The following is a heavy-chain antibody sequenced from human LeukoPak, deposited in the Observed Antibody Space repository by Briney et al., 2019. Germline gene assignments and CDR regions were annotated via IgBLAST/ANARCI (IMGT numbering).Heavy chain of an antibody. D-gene: IGHD4-23*01. Sequence: SVKVSCKASGGTFSSYAINWVRQAPGQGLEWMGGIIPIFDAANYAQKFQGRVTITADKSTSTAYMDLSSLRSEDTAVYYCATAVGGNPTGWFDPWGQGTLVTVSS. CDR2: IIPIFDAA. J-gene: IGHJ5*02. V-gene: IGHV1-69*06. CDR3: ATAVGGNPTGWFDP. CDR1: GGTFSSYA.